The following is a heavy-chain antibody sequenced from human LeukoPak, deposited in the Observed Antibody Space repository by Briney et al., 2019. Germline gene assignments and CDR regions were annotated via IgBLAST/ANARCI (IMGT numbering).Heavy chain of an antibody. CDR2: ISSSSSYI. V-gene: IGHV3-21*01. CDR1: GFTFSSYG. CDR3: ARAAIGDYYYYYMDV. J-gene: IGHJ6*03. D-gene: IGHD2-2*01. Sequence: PGGSLRLSCAASGFTFSSYGMHWVRQAPGKGLEWVSSISSSSSYIYYAGSVKGRFTISRDNAKNSLYLQMNSLRAEDTAVYYCARAAIGDYYYYYMDVWGKGTTVTISS.